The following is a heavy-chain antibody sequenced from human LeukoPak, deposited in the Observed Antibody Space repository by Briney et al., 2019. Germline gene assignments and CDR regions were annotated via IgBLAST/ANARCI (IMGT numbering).Heavy chain of an antibody. CDR1: GYSFTSYW. CDR2: IYPGDSDT. D-gene: IGHD3-22*01. CDR3: ARLPGYYYDSSGYYGYYFDY. J-gene: IGHJ4*02. V-gene: IGHV5-51*01. Sequence: GESLQISCKGSGYSFTSYWIGWVRQMPGKGLEWMGIIYPGDSDTRYSPSFQGQVTISADKSISTAYLQWSSLKASDTAMYYCARLPGYYYDSSGYYGYYFDYWGQGTLVTVSS.